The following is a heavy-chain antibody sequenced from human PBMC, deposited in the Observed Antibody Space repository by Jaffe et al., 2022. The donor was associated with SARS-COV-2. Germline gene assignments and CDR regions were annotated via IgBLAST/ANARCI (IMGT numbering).Heavy chain of an antibody. CDR2: IYYSGST. CDR1: GGSISSSSYY. V-gene: IGHV4-39*01. J-gene: IGHJ4*02. D-gene: IGHD3-10*01. CDR3: ARHLGFGENRDY. Sequence: QLQLQESGPGLVKPSETLSLTCTVSGGSISSSSYYWGWIRQPPGKGLEWIGSIYYSGSTYYNPSLKSRVTISVDTSKNQFSLKLSSVTAADTAVYYCARHLGFGENRDYWGQGTLVTVSS.